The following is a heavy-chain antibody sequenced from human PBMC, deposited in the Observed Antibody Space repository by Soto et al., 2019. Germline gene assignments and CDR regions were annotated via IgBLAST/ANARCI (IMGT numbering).Heavy chain of an antibody. J-gene: IGHJ6*02. CDR1: GGTFSSYA. Sequence: QVQLVQSGAEVKKPGSSVKVSCKASGGTFSSYAISWVRQAPGQGLEWMGGIIPIFGTANYAQKFKGRVTITADESTSTAYMELSSLRSEDTAVYYCAGVRLYSYGSYYYGMDVWGQGTTVTVSS. D-gene: IGHD5-18*01. CDR3: AGVRLYSYGSYYYGMDV. CDR2: IIPIFGTA. V-gene: IGHV1-69*01.